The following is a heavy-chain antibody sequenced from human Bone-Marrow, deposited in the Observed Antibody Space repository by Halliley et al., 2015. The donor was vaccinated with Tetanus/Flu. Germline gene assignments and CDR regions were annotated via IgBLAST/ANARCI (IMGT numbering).Heavy chain of an antibody. D-gene: IGHD2-2*01. Sequence: SLRLSCAASGFSFSDFGMIWVRQAPGKGLEWIATISGSGGSTYYADSVQGRFTISRDNSKNTAYLQMKRLRVEDTAVYHCLPESTVLSPAALLRDRPYYYYGMDVWGRGTTVSVSS. CDR3: LPESTVLSPAALLRDRPYYYYGMDV. V-gene: IGHV3-23*01. J-gene: IGHJ6*02. CDR1: GFSFSDFG. CDR2: ISGSGGST.